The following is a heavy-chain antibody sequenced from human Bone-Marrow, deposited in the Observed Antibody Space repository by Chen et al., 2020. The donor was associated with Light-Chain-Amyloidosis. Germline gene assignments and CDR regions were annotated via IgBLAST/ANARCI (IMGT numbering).Heavy chain of an antibody. CDR2: IIPSLGTA. V-gene: IGHV1-69*01. J-gene: IGHJ4*02. Sequence: QVLLVQSGAEVKKPWSSVKVSCKASGGTFSTSAINWVRQAPGQGLEWMGGIIPSLGTASYAQKFQGRVTIIADESTSTVYMELSSLRFEDTAVYYCAEGRYSNLDYWGQGTLVTVSS. D-gene: IGHD4-4*01. CDR1: GGTFSTSA. CDR3: AEGRYSNLDY.